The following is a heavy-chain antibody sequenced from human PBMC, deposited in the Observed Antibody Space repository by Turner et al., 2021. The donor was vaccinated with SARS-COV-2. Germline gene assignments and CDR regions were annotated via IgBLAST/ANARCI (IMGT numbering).Heavy chain of an antibody. CDR3: ARDLMEVGGMDV. J-gene: IGHJ6*02. CDR2: IYSGGST. V-gene: IGHV3-53*01. D-gene: IGHD3-3*01. CDR1: GFTVSSNY. Sequence: EVQLVESGGGLIQPGGSLRLSCAASGFTVSSNYMSWVRPVPGKGLEWVSVIYSGGSTYYADSVKGRFTISRDNSKNTLYLQMNSLRAEDTAVYYCARDLMEVGGMDVWGQGTTVTVSS.